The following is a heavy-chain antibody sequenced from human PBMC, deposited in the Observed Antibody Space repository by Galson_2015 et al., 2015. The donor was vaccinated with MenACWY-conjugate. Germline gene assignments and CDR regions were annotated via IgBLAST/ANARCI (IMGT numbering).Heavy chain of an antibody. CDR2: ISANGGTI. CDR1: GFGLGNYA. J-gene: IGHJ4*02. Sequence: SLRLSCAASGFGLGNYAMNWVRQAPGKGLEWVSVISANGGTIYYADSVKGRFTISRDNSKTTLYLQMNSLRAEDTAVYYCARGRGWYTYLDSWGQGTLVTVSS. D-gene: IGHD1-1*01. CDR3: ARGRGWYTYLDS. V-gene: IGHV3-23*01.